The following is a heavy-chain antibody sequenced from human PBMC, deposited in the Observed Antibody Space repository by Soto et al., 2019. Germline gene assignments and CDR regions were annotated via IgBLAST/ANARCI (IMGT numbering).Heavy chain of an antibody. CDR3: ARDNFGDYSVDH. Sequence: SETLSLTCTVSGGSISGYYWSWIRQPPGKGLEWIGYFYYTGITTYNPSLKSRLTISVDTSKNQFSLKLSSVTAADTAVYYCARDNFGDYSVDHWGQGTLVTVSS. V-gene: IGHV4-59*01. D-gene: IGHD4-17*01. CDR2: FYYTGIT. CDR1: GGSISGYY. J-gene: IGHJ4*02.